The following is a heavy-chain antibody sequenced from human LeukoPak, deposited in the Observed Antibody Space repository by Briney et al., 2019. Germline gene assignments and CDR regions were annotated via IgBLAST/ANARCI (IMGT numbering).Heavy chain of an antibody. Sequence: GGSLRLSCAASGFTFSSYGMHWVRQAPGKGLEWVAFIRYDGSNKYYAGSVKGRFTISRDNSKNTLYLQMNRLRAEDTAVYYCAKVGYSYGHSWGQGTLVTVSS. V-gene: IGHV3-30*02. CDR1: GFTFSSYG. J-gene: IGHJ4*02. CDR3: AKVGYSYGHS. D-gene: IGHD5-18*01. CDR2: IRYDGSNK.